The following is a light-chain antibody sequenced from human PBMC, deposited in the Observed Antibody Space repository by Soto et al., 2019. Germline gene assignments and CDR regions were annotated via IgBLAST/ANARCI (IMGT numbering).Light chain of an antibody. J-gene: IGKJ1*01. CDR2: DAS. V-gene: IGKV1-27*01. Sequence: DIQMTQSPSSLSASVGDRVTITCRASQGISNYLGWYQQKPGKVPKLLIYDASTLQSGVPPRFSGSGSGTDFTLTISSLEPEDVATYYCQKYDSPPRTFGQGTKVEI. CDR1: QGISNY. CDR3: QKYDSPPRT.